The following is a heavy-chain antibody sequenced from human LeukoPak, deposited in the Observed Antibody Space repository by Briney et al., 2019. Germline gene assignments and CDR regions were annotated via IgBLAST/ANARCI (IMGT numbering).Heavy chain of an antibody. CDR2: IYYSGST. J-gene: IGHJ4*02. V-gene: IGHV4-31*03. CDR1: GASISSGAYY. D-gene: IGHD4-17*01. CDR3: AREAVTTRAFDY. Sequence: SQTLSLTCTVSGASISSGAYYWNWIRQHPGKGPEWIAYIYYSGSTYYNPSLKSRVTISVDTSKNQFSLKLNSVTAADTAVYYCAREAVTTRAFDYWGQGTLVTVSS.